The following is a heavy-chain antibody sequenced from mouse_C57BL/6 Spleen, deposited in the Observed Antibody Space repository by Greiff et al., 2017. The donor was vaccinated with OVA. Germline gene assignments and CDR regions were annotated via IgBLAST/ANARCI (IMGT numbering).Heavy chain of an antibody. CDR3: ARGGTTVVAPFDY. J-gene: IGHJ2*01. D-gene: IGHD1-1*01. CDR1: GYSFTSYY. CDR2: IYPGSGNT. V-gene: IGHV1-66*01. Sequence: VQLQQSGPELVKPGASVKISCKASGYSFTSYYIHWVKQRPGQGLEWIGWIYPGSGNTKYNEKFKGKATLTADTSSSTAYMQLSSLTSEDSAVYYCARGGTTVVAPFDYWGQGTTLTVSS.